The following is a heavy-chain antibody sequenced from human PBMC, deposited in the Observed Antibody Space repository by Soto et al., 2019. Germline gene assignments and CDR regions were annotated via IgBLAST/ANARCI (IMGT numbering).Heavy chain of an antibody. CDR3: ASAIAARPGEDFDY. V-gene: IGHV3-7*01. J-gene: IGHJ4*02. CDR1: GFTFSSYW. D-gene: IGHD6-6*01. CDR2: IKEDGSAE. Sequence: EVQLVESGGGLVQPGGSLRLSCAASGFTFSSYWMSWVRQAPGKGLEWVANIKEDGSAEFYVGSVKGRFTISRDNAKNSLYLQMNSLTAEDTAVYYCASAIAARPGEDFDYWGQGTLVTVSS.